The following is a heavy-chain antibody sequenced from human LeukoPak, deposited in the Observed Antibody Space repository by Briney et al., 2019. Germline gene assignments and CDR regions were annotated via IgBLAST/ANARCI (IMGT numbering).Heavy chain of an antibody. CDR2: ISGSGGST. CDR3: ARARYYGSGSYSTVDV. D-gene: IGHD3-10*01. J-gene: IGHJ6*02. V-gene: IGHV3-23*01. Sequence: GGSLRLSCAASGFTFSSYAMSWVRQAPGKGLEWVSAISGSGGSTYYADSVKGRFTISRDNSKNTLYLQMNSLRAEDTAVYYCARARYYGSGSYSTVDVWGQGTTVTVSS. CDR1: GFTFSSYA.